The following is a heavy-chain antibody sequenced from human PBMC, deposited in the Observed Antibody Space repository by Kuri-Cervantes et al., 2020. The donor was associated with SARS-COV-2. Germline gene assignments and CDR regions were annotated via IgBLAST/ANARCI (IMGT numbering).Heavy chain of an antibody. Sequence: ASVKVSCKASGYTFTSYYMHWVRQAPGQGLEWMGGFDPEDGETIYAQKFQGRVTMTRDTSTSTVYMELSSLRSEDTAVYYCARWGMVYAVGHFDLWGRGTLVTVSS. D-gene: IGHD2-8*01. J-gene: IGHJ2*01. CDR3: ARWGMVYAVGHFDL. CDR2: FDPEDGET. V-gene: IGHV1-46*01. CDR1: GYTFTSYY.